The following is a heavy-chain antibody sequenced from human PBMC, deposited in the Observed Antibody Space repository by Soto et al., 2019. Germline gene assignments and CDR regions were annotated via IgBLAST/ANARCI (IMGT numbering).Heavy chain of an antibody. CDR2: IYYSGST. CDR1: GGSISSGDYY. D-gene: IGHD3-22*01. CDR3: ARGLVDYDSSGYYFRGAFDI. Sequence: SETLSLTCTVSGGSISSGDYYWSWIRQPPGKGLEWIGYIYYSGSTYYNPSLKSRVTISVDTSKNQFSLKLSSVTAADTAVYYCARGLVDYDSSGYYFRGAFDIWGQGTIVTVSS. V-gene: IGHV4-30-4*01. J-gene: IGHJ3*02.